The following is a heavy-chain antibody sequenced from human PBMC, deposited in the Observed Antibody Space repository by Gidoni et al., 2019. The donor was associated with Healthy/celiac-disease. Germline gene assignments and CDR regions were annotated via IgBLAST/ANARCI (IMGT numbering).Heavy chain of an antibody. CDR1: GFPFCSYG. J-gene: IGHJ4*02. V-gene: IGHV3-33*01. CDR3: ARDLDTAMDQTPAYYFDY. D-gene: IGHD5-18*01. Sequence: VQLVESGGGVVQPGRSLRLSCSASGFPFCSYGMHWGSQAPGKGVEWVAVIWYDGSNKYYADSVKGRFTISRDNSKNTLYLQMNSLRAEDTAVYYCARDLDTAMDQTPAYYFDYWGQGTLVTVSS. CDR2: IWYDGSNK.